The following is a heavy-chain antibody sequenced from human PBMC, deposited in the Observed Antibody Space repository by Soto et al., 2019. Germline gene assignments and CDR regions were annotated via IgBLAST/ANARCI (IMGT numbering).Heavy chain of an antibody. CDR1: GGSFSNYA. CDR2: ITPIVGPT. D-gene: IGHD4-17*01. J-gene: IGHJ2*01. Sequence: QVQLVQSGAEVKKPESSVKVSCKASGGSFSNYAINWVRQAPGQGLEWMGGITPIVGPTVYAQKFQDRVTITADESTTTAYLELSSLRSEDTAVYYCAFAPALYGAIYWYFDLWGRGTLVTVSS. V-gene: IGHV1-69*12. CDR3: AFAPALYGAIYWYFDL.